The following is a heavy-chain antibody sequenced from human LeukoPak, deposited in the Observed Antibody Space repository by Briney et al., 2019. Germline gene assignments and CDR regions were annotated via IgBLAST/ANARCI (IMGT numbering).Heavy chain of an antibody. Sequence: GGSLRLSCAASGFTFSSYSMNWVRQAPGKGLEWVPSISSSSSYIYCADSVKGRFTISRDNAKNSLYLQMNSLRAEDTAVYYCARAGSGWELDYWGQGTLVTVSS. CDR2: ISSSSSYI. CDR3: ARAGSGWELDY. D-gene: IGHD6-19*01. V-gene: IGHV3-21*01. J-gene: IGHJ4*02. CDR1: GFTFSSYS.